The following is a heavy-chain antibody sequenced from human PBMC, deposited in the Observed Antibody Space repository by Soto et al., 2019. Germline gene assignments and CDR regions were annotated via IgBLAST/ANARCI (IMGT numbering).Heavy chain of an antibody. D-gene: IGHD4-17*01. V-gene: IGHV4-59*01. CDR1: GGSISSYY. CDR2: IYYSGST. CDR3: AREDGDGRDWFDP. Sequence: QVQLQESGPGLVKPSETLSLTCTVSGGSISSYYWSWIRQPPGKGLEWIGYIYYSGSTNYNPSLKSRVTISVDTSKNQFSLKLSSVTAADTAVYYCAREDGDGRDWFDPWGQGTLVTVSS. J-gene: IGHJ5*02.